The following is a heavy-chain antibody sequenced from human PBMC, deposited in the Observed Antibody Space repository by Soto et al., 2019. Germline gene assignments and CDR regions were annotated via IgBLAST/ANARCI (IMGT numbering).Heavy chain of an antibody. CDR2: ISYGGGTT. CDR3: AKNPGYYYDSTGYHFDY. D-gene: IGHD3-22*01. V-gene: IGHV3-23*01. J-gene: IGHJ4*02. Sequence: QPGGSLRLSSAACEFTYSHYAMSLVRQAPGKGLEWVSAISYGGGTTYYADSVKGRFTISRDNSKNTLYLQMNSLRAEDTAVYYCAKNPGYYYDSTGYHFDYWGQGTLVTVSS. CDR1: EFTYSHYA.